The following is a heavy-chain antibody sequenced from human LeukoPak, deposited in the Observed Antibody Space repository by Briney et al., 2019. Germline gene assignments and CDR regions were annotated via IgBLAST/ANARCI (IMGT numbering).Heavy chain of an antibody. D-gene: IGHD2-2*01. CDR2: ISSSGSTI. CDR3: ARVGCSSTSCYEFDY. V-gene: IGHV3-11*04. Sequence: KPGGSLRLSCAASGFTFGDYYMSWIRQAPGKGLEWVSYISSSGSTIYYADSVKGRFTISRDNAKNSLYLQMNSLRAEDTAVYYCARVGCSSTSCYEFDYWGQGTLVTVSS. CDR1: GFTFGDYY. J-gene: IGHJ4*02.